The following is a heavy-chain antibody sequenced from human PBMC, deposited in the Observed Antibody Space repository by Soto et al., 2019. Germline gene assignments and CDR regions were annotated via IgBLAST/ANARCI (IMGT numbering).Heavy chain of an antibody. CDR1: GGSISSGNYY. CDR2: ISYSGSA. CDR3: ARDYYYGSGSYKSNWFDP. D-gene: IGHD3-10*01. Sequence: SETLSLTCTVSGGSISSGNYYWSWIRQPPGKGLEWIGFISYSGSAYYNPSLKSRVTISVDTSKNQFSLKLSSVTAADTAVYYCARDYYYGSGSYKSNWFDPWGQGTLVTVSS. V-gene: IGHV4-30-4*02. J-gene: IGHJ5*02.